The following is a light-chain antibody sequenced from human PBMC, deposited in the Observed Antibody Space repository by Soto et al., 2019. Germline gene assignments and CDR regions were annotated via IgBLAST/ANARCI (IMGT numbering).Light chain of an antibody. J-gene: IGLJ1*01. CDR3: SLYTSSSTPYV. CDR1: SSDVGGYNY. CDR2: DVT. V-gene: IGLV2-14*01. Sequence: QSVLTQPASVSGAPGQSITISCTGTSSDVGGYNYVSWYQQHPVKAPKLMIHDVTNRPSGVSDRFSGSKSGNTASLTISGLQAEDEADYYCSLYTSSSTPYVFGTGTKVTVL.